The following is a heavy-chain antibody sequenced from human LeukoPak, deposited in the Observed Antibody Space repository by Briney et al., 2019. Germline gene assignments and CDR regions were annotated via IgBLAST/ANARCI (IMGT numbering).Heavy chain of an antibody. CDR3: AKDPNFYYCMDV. V-gene: IGHV3-30*18. CDR1: GFTFSSYG. J-gene: IGHJ6*03. Sequence: GGSLRLSCASSGFTFSSYGMHWVRQAPGKGLEWVAVISYDGSKKYYADSVKGRFTISRDNSKNTLYLQMNSLRAEDTAVYYCAKDPNFYYCMDVWGKGTTVTISS. CDR2: ISYDGSKK.